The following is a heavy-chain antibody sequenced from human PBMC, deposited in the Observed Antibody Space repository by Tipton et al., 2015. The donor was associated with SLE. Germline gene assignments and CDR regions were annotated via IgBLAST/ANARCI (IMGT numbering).Heavy chain of an antibody. V-gene: IGHV3-23*03. CDR2: IYSGGST. CDR1: GFTFSSYA. Sequence: SLRLSCAASGFTFSSYAMSWVRQAPGEGLEWVSNIYSGGSTYYGDSVKGRFTISRDNSKNTLYLQMNSVRAEDTAVYYCATYSGSSDAFDIWGQGTMVTVSS. D-gene: IGHD1-26*01. CDR3: ATYSGSSDAFDI. J-gene: IGHJ3*02.